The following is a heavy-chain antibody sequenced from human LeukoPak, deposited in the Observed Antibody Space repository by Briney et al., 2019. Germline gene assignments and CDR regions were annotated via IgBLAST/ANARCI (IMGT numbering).Heavy chain of an antibody. CDR1: GFSASSNF. Sequence: GGSLRLSCVVSGFSASSNFMTWVRQAPGKGLEWVSVIFGAETTFYADSVKGRFTISRDNSKNTLYLQMNSLRPEDTAVYYCAKDTVKVTTIRRVPHYMDVWGTGTTVTISS. CDR2: IFGAETT. J-gene: IGHJ6*03. CDR3: AKDTVKVTTIRRVPHYMDV. D-gene: IGHD5-12*01. V-gene: IGHV3-66*02.